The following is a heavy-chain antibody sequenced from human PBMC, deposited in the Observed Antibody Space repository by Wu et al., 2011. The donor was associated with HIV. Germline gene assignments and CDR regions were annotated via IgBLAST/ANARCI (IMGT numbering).Heavy chain of an antibody. CDR3: ARVDKRYCANGGCYRATIYAAPLDY. J-gene: IGHJ4*02. Sequence: QVQLVQSGAEVREPGSSVKVSCKASGYSFLNYGISWVRQAPGQGLEWMGWISAYNGNKKNAQNLQDRATMTTDTSTSTAYLELRSLRSDDTAVYYCARVDKRYCANGGCYRATIYAAPLDYWGQGTLVTVSS. V-gene: IGHV1-18*01. CDR1: GYSFLNYG. D-gene: IGHD2-8*01. CDR2: ISAYNGNK.